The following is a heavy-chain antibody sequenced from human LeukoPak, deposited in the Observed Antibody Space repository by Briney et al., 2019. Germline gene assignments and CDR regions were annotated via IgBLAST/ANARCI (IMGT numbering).Heavy chain of an antibody. CDR1: GGSISSYY. J-gene: IGHJ6*03. Sequence: TSETLSLTCTVSGGSISSYYWSWIRQPAGKGLEWIGRIYTSGSTNYNPSLKSRVTMSVDTSKNQFSLKLSSVTAADTAVYYCARVRYCSGGSCPYYMDVWGKGTTVTVSS. CDR2: IYTSGST. D-gene: IGHD2-15*01. CDR3: ARVRYCSGGSCPYYMDV. V-gene: IGHV4-4*07.